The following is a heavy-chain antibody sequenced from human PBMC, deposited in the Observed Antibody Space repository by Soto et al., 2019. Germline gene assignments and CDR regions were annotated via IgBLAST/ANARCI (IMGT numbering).Heavy chain of an antibody. CDR1: GFTFSNAW. CDR2: IKSKTDGGTT. V-gene: IGHV3-15*01. Sequence: GGSLRLSCAASGFTFSNAWMSWVRQAPGKGLEWVGRIKSKTDGGTTDYAAPVKGRFTISRDDSKNTLYPQMNSLKTEDTAVYYCTTDSDYYVLDYWGQGTLVTVSS. D-gene: IGHD3-10*02. J-gene: IGHJ4*02. CDR3: TTDSDYYVLDY.